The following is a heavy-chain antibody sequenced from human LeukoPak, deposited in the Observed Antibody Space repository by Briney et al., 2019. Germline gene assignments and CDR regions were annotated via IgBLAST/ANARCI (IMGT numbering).Heavy chain of an antibody. CDR2: ISYDGSNK. V-gene: IGHV3-30-3*01. CDR3: AKEVGMVTDY. J-gene: IGHJ4*02. CDR1: GFTFSSYA. D-gene: IGHD5-18*01. Sequence: PGGSLRLSCAASGFTFSSYAMHWVRQAPGKGLEWVAVISYDGSNKYYADSVKGRFTISRDNSKNTLYLQMNSLRAEDTAVYYCAKEVGMVTDYWGQGTLVTVSS.